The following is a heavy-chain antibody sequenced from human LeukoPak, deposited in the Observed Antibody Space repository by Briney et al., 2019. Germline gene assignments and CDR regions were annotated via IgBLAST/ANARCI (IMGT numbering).Heavy chain of an antibody. CDR3: ARECEGELLSFDS. D-gene: IGHD1-26*01. CDR2: INPNSGGT. Sequence: ASVKVSCKASGYTFTGYYMHWVRQAPGQGLEWMGWINPNSGGTNYAQKFHGRVTMTRDTSISTAYMELSRLRSDDTAVYYCARECEGELLSFDSWGQGTLVTVSS. V-gene: IGHV1-2*02. CDR1: GYTFTGYY. J-gene: IGHJ4*02.